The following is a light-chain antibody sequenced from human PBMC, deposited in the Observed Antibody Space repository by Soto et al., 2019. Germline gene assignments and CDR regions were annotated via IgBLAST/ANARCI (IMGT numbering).Light chain of an antibody. J-gene: IGKJ4*01. V-gene: IGKV3-15*01. Sequence: EIVMTQSPATLSVSPGYRATLSCRASQSVSSSLAWYQQIPGQAPRLLIYDASTRATGIPARFGGSGSGTEFTLTISSLQSEDFAVYYCQQYNNWPPLTFGGGTKVELK. CDR3: QQYNNWPPLT. CDR2: DAS. CDR1: QSVSSS.